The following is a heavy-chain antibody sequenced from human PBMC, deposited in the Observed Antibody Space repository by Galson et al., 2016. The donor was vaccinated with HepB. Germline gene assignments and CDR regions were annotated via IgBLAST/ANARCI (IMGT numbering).Heavy chain of an antibody. D-gene: IGHD6-13*01. CDR3: AKWGVIVVSSTWYYLDY. J-gene: IGHJ4*02. V-gene: IGHV3-23*01. CDR1: GFTFSSYA. CDR2: ITGSGGST. Sequence: SLRLSCAPSGFTFSSYAMSWVRRAPGKGLEWVSAITGSGGSTFYADSVKGRFTISRDNSKKMLYLEMNSLTAEDTPVYYCAKWGVIVVSSTWYYLDYWGQGTQVTVSS.